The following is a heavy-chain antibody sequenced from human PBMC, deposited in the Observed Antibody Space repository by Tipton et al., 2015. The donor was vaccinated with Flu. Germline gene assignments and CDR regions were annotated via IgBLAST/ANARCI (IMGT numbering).Heavy chain of an antibody. J-gene: IGHJ3*02. V-gene: IGHV1-18*01. CDR3: ARGWQEDAFDI. CDR2: LNPYSGDT. D-gene: IGHD2-15*01. Sequence: QVQLVQSGAEVKKPGASVKVSCKTSGYSFTNYGISWVRQAPGQGLEWMGWLNPYSGDTNFAQRLQDRVTMTTDSSTTTAYMELRSLQSDDTALSFWARGWQEDAFDIWGQGTMVTVSS. CDR1: GYSFTNYG.